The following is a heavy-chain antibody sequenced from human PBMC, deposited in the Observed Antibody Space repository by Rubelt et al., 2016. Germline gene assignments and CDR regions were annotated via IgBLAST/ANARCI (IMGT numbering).Heavy chain of an antibody. J-gene: IGHJ4*02. CDR1: GGTFSSYA. D-gene: IGHD6-19*01. CDR2: IIPIFGTA. V-gene: IGHV1-69*01. Sequence: QVQLVQSGAEVKKPGSSVKVSCKASGGTFSSYAISWVRQAPGQGLEWMGGIIPIFGTANYAQKFQGRVTITADESTSPAYMELSRLRSEDTAVYYCARDLRGGGEQWLAYYFDYWGQGTLVTVSS. CDR3: ARDLRGGGEQWLAYYFDY.